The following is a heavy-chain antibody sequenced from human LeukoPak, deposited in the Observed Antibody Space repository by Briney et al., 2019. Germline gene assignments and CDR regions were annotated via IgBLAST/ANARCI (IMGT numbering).Heavy chain of an antibody. Sequence: ASVTVSCKASGYTFTGYYMHWVRQAPGQGLEWMGWINPNSGGTNYAQKFQGRVTMTRDTSISTAYMELSRLRSDDTAVYYCARVPYSSGWYVSDWFDPWGQGTLVTVSS. D-gene: IGHD6-19*01. J-gene: IGHJ5*02. CDR3: ARVPYSSGWYVSDWFDP. CDR2: INPNSGGT. CDR1: GYTFTGYY. V-gene: IGHV1-2*02.